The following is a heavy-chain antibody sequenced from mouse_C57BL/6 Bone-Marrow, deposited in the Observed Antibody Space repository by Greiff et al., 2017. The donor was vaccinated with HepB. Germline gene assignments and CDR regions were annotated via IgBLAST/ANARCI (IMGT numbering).Heavy chain of an antibody. Sequence: VQLQQSGAELVRPGASVTLSCKASGYTFTDYEMHWVKQTPVHGLEWIGAIDPETGGTAYNQKFKGKAIPTADKSSSTAYMELRSLTSEDSAVYYCTGTVVPGFAYWGQGTLVTVSA. D-gene: IGHD1-1*01. V-gene: IGHV1-15*01. CDR2: IDPETGGT. CDR1: GYTFTDYE. CDR3: TGTVVPGFAY. J-gene: IGHJ3*01.